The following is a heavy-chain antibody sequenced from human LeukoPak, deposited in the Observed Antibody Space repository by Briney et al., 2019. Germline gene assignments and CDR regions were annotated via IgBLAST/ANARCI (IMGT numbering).Heavy chain of an antibody. Sequence: ASVKVSCKASGYTFTSYGISWVRQAPGQGLEWMGWISAYNGNTNYAQKLQGRVTMTTDTSTSTAYMELRSLRSDDTAVYYCARDTYYDILTGYHYYYYYMDVWGKGTTVTISS. CDR1: GYTFTSYG. V-gene: IGHV1-18*01. CDR2: ISAYNGNT. J-gene: IGHJ6*03. CDR3: ARDTYYDILTGYHYYYYYMDV. D-gene: IGHD3-9*01.